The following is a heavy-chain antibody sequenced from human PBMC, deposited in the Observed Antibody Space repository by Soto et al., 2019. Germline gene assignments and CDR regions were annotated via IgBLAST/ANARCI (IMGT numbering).Heavy chain of an antibody. CDR3: AKVAYYYDRSGQYQIQYFQH. Sequence: LPLSCAASGFTVSSKYMSWVRPAPGKGLEWVSVIYSGGSTYYADSVKGRFTISRDNSKNTLYLQMNSLRAEDTAVYYCAKVAYYYDRSGQYQIQYFQHWGQGTLVTVSS. D-gene: IGHD3-22*01. J-gene: IGHJ1*01. CDR1: GFTVSSKY. CDR2: IYSGGST. V-gene: IGHV3-53*01.